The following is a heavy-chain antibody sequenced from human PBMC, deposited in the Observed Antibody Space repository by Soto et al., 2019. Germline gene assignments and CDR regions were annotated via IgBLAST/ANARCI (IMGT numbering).Heavy chain of an antibody. CDR3: ATANTPYAFDM. V-gene: IGHV3-7*01. CDR1: GLTFSISW. CDR2: INPAGNVQ. J-gene: IGHJ3*02. Sequence: VQLVESGGGLVQLGESLRLSCTASGLTFSISWMTWVRQAPGEGLEWVSNINPAGNVQHYADSVKERFTISRDNAKNSLFLQMSGLRVEDTAVYYCATANTPYAFDMWGQGTMVTVSS.